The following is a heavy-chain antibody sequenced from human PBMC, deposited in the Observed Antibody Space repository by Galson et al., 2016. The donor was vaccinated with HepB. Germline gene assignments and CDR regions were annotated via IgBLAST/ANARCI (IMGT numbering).Heavy chain of an antibody. CDR2: SSSSGNNL. V-gene: IGHV3-11*04. CDR1: GFTFTDYY. CDR3: VRGQQYPLLRYYFDY. J-gene: IGHJ4*02. Sequence: SLRLSCAVSGFTFTDYYMTWIRQAPGKGLEWLSYSSSSGNNLKYADSVRGRFTISRDNSKNSVFLQMNSLTADDTAVNYCVRGQQYPLLRYYFDYWGQGALVTVVS. D-gene: IGHD3-22*01.